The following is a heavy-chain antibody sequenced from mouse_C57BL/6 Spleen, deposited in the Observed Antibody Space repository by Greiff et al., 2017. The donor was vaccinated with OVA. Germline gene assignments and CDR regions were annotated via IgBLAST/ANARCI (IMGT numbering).Heavy chain of an antibody. CDR1: GYTFTGYW. CDR2: ILPGSGST. V-gene: IGHV1-9*01. Sequence: QVQLQQPGAELMKPGASVKLSCKATGYTFTGYWIEWVNQRPGQGLEWIGEILPGSGSTNYNEKFKGKATFTADTSSNTAYTQLSSLTTEDSAIYYCASGGLRRDYYAMDYWGQGTSVTVSS. CDR3: ASGGLRRDYYAMDY. J-gene: IGHJ4*01. D-gene: IGHD3-3*01.